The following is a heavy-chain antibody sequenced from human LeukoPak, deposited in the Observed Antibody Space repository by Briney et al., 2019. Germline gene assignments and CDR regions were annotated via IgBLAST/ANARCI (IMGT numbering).Heavy chain of an antibody. Sequence: AGGSLRLSCGASGFTFDDYWMSWVRQAPGQGLEWVANINQDGSEKYYLDSAKGRFTISRDNARNSLYLQVNSLRAEDTAVYYCARTPLECGGDCYSSYFDYWGQGTLVTVSS. V-gene: IGHV3-7*01. CDR2: INQDGSEK. CDR3: ARTPLECGGDCYSSYFDY. J-gene: IGHJ4*02. CDR1: GFTFDDYW. D-gene: IGHD2-21*02.